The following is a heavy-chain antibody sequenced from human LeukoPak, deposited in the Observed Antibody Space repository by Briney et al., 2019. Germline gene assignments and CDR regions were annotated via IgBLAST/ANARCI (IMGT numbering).Heavy chain of an antibody. D-gene: IGHD4-23*01. CDR3: ARRAGGYSHPYDY. CDR2: IYSDDTT. V-gene: IGHV3-53*01. CDR1: GFAVSGNY. J-gene: IGHJ4*02. Sequence: GGSLRLSCAVSGFAVSGNYMSWIRQAPGKGLEWVSLIYSDDTTLYADSVKGRFTISRDISKNTLYLQMSSLRAEDTAVYYCARRAGGYSHPYDYWGQGVLVTVSS.